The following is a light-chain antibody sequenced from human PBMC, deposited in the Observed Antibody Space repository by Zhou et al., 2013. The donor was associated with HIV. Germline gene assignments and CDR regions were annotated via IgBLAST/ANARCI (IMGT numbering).Light chain of an antibody. CDR3: QQRSNWLWT. CDR2: DAS. V-gene: IGKV3-11*01. J-gene: IGKJ1*01. Sequence: EIVLTQSPATLSLSPGERATLSCRASQNVYTYLAWYQQKPGQAPRLLISDASSRATGIPARFSGSGSGTDFTLTISSLEPEDFAVYYCQQRSNWLWTFGQGTKVEIK. CDR1: QNVYTY.